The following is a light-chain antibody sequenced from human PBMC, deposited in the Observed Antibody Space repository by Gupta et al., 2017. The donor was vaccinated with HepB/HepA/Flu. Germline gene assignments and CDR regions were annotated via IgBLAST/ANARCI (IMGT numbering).Light chain of an antibody. CDR3: QQSYNTPPA. CDR1: QTISIY. Sequence: DIQMTQSPSSLSASVGDRVTITCRASQTISIYLHWYQQKPGQAPKLLIYAASSLQSGVPSRFSGTGSGTDFTLTISSLQPEDFASYFCQQSYNTPPAFGQGTKVEIK. J-gene: IGKJ1*01. CDR2: AAS. V-gene: IGKV1-39*01.